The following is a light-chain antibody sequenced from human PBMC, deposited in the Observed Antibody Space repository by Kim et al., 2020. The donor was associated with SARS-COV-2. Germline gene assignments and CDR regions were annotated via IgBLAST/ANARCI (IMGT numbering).Light chain of an antibody. Sequence: QRVTFSCTGSSSNIGENFDVHWYQHLPGTAPKLLIYGNTNRPSGVPDRFSGSKSGTSASLAIIGLQAEDEADYYCQSYDNSLNSYVFGTGTKVTVL. CDR1: SSNIGENFD. CDR2: GNT. CDR3: QSYDNSLNSYV. V-gene: IGLV1-40*01. J-gene: IGLJ1*01.